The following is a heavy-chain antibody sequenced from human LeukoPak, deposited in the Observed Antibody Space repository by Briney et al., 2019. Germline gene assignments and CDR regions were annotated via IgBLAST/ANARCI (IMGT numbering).Heavy chain of an antibody. V-gene: IGHV1-46*01. CDR2: INPSGGST. D-gene: IGHD6-19*01. J-gene: IGHJ4*02. Sequence: GASVKVSCKASGYTFTSYYMHWVRQAPGQGLEWMGIINPSGGSTSYAQKLQGRVTMTRDTSTSTVYMELSSLRSEDTAVYYCARHSGYSSGHPEPGFDYWGQGTLVTVSS. CDR1: GYTFTSYY. CDR3: ARHSGYSSGHPEPGFDY.